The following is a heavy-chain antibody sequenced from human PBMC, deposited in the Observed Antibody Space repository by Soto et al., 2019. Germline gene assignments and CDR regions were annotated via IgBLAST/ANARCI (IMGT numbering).Heavy chain of an antibody. D-gene: IGHD3-10*01. J-gene: IGHJ4*02. CDR3: ARDYGAGSYGIDY. V-gene: IGHV4-31*03. CDR2: IYYSGST. Sequence: SETLSLTCTVSGGSISSGGYYWSWIRQHPGKGLEWIGYIYYSGSTYYNPSLKSRVTISVDTSKNQFSLKLSSVTAADTAVYYCARDYGAGSYGIDYWGQGTLVTVSS. CDR1: GGSISSGGYY.